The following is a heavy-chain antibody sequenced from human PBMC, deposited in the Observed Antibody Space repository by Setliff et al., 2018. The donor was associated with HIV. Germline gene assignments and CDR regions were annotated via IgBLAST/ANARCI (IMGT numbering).Heavy chain of an antibody. V-gene: IGHV4-39*07. J-gene: IGHJ6*03. CDR1: GASISSISYY. CDR2: IFYSGST. CDR3: ARLRMQLWPQIYYYYMDV. D-gene: IGHD5-18*01. Sequence: ETLSLTCSVSGASISSISYYWGWIRQPPGKGLEWIGSIFYSGSTFYNPSLKRRVTISADTSKNQFSLKMGSLTAADTAVYYCARLRMQLWPQIYYYYMDVWGTGTTVTVSS.